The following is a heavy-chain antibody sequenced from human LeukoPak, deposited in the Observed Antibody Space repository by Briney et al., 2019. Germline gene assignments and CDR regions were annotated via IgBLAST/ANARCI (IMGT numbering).Heavy chain of an antibody. D-gene: IGHD2-2*01. CDR3: ATGPSAKQYQLLSFLFDY. V-gene: IGHV1-69*01. J-gene: IGHJ4*02. Sequence: SVKVSCKASGGTFSSYAISWVRQAPGQGLEWMGGIIPIFGTANYAQKFQGRVTITADESTSTAYMELSSLRSEDTAVYYCATGPSAKQYQLLSFLFDYWGQGTLVTVSS. CDR2: IIPIFGTA. CDR1: GGTFSSYA.